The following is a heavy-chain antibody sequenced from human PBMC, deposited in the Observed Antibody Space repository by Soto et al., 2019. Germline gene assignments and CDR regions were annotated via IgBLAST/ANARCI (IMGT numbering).Heavy chain of an antibody. CDR2: IYYSGST. CDR3: ARVGDGADYYYYYGMDV. D-gene: IGHD4-17*01. CDR1: GGSISSGGYY. Sequence: PSETLSLTCTVSGGSISSGGYYWSWIRQHPGKGLEWIGYIYYSGSTYYNPSLKSRVTISVDTSKNQFSLKLSSVTAADTAVYYCARVGDGADYYYYYGMDVWGQGTTVTVSS. J-gene: IGHJ6*02. V-gene: IGHV4-31*03.